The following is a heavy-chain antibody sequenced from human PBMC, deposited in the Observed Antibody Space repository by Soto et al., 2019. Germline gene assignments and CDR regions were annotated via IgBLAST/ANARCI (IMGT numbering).Heavy chain of an antibody. CDR1: GGSISSGGHY. CDR3: AREADY. CDR2: IYTSGST. V-gene: IGHV4-61*02. Sequence: QVQLQESGPGLVKPSQTLSLTCTVSGGSISSGGHYWNWIRQHPGKGLEWIGRIYTSGSTNYNPSLKSRVTMSVDTSKNQFSLKLSSVTAADTAVYYCAREADYWGQGTLVTVSS. J-gene: IGHJ4*02.